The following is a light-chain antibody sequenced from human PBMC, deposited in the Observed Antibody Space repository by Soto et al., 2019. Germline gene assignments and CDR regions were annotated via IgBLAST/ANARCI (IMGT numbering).Light chain of an antibody. CDR2: GSS. Sequence: EIVLTQSPGTLSLSPGERATLSCRASQTVSSTYLAWYQQTPGQAPRLLIYGSSSRATGIPDRFTGSGSGTDFTLTTSRLEPEDFAVYFCQQYGNSPLTFGGGTKVEIK. CDR3: QQYGNSPLT. V-gene: IGKV3-20*01. J-gene: IGKJ4*01. CDR1: QTVSSTY.